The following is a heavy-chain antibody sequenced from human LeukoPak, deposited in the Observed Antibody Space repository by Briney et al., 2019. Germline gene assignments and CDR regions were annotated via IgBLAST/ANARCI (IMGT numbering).Heavy chain of an antibody. J-gene: IGHJ3*01. CDR1: GFTFSSYT. CDR3: ARRGTDASFSFFDV. Sequence: GGSLRLSRAASGFTFSSYTMHWVRQIPGERPEWVSSISGDTTYIYYADSLKGRFTISRDNTNTSLFLQMNSLRAEDTATYFCARRGTDASFSFFDVWGQGTMVTVSS. CDR2: ISGDTTYI. D-gene: IGHD1-1*01. V-gene: IGHV3-21*01.